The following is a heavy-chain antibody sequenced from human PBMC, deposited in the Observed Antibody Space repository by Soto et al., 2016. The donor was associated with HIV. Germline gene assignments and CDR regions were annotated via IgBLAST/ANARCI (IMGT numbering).Heavy chain of an antibody. D-gene: IGHD6-19*01. CDR2: ISWNSGNI. V-gene: IGHV3-9*01. J-gene: IGHJ4*02. CDR3: VKDNSGWYYFDY. CDR1: GFSFDEYA. Sequence: EVQLVESGGGLVQPGRSLRLSCAASGFSFDEYAMHWVRQVPGKGLEWVSGISWNSGNIGYADSVKGRFTISRDNAKNSLVLQMNSLRPEDTAFYYCVKDNSGWYYFDYWGQGTLVTGLL.